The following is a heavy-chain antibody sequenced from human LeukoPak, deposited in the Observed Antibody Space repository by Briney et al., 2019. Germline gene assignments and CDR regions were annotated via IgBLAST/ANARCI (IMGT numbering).Heavy chain of an antibody. J-gene: IGHJ6*03. CDR1: GFTFSNYA. Sequence: GGSLRLSCAASGFTFSNYAMSWVRQAPGKGLEWVSAISGSGGSTYYADSVKGRFTISRDNSKNTLYLQMNSLRAEDTAVYYCASFIDYYYYYMDVWGKGTTVTVSS. V-gene: IGHV3-23*01. CDR3: ASFIDYYYYYMDV. D-gene: IGHD1-26*01. CDR2: ISGSGGST.